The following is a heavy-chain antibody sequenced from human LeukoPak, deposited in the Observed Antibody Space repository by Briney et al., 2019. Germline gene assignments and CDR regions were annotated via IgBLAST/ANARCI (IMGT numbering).Heavy chain of an antibody. CDR3: ARRTDRSFWYLDY. V-gene: IGHV5-51*01. CDR1: GYTFTIYW. J-gene: IGHJ4*02. CDR2: VYPDNSKT. Sequence: GESLKISCKGSGYTFTIYWIAWVRQMPGKGLEWMGIVYPDNSKTIYSPSFQGQVTISADKSISTAYLQWSSLKASDTAIYYCARRTDRSFWYLDYWGQGTLVTVSS.